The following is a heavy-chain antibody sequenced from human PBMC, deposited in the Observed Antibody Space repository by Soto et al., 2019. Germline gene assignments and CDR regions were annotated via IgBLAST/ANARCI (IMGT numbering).Heavy chain of an antibody. V-gene: IGHV4-34*01. Sequence: SLTCAVSGGSFSGYYATWIRQPPGKGLEWIGEIHPSGSTYHNPSLESRVTISLDTSKNQFSLRLSSVTAADTALYYCARGLDQYKIGWWGQGTLVTVSS. CDR3: ARGLDQYKIGW. D-gene: IGHD6-19*01. CDR2: IHPSGST. CDR1: GGSFSGYY. J-gene: IGHJ4*02.